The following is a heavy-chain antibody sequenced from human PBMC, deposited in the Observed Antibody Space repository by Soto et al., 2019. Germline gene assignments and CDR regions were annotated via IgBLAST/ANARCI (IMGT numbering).Heavy chain of an antibody. V-gene: IGHV5-51*01. Sequence: VESLKISCKGSGYNFATYWIACVLQMPGKGLEYMGIIYPGDSDTRYSPSFQGQVTFSADKSINTAYLQWSSLKASDTAMYYCARHGFYGDYASNYFDPWGQGTLVTVSS. D-gene: IGHD4-17*01. CDR3: ARHGFYGDYASNYFDP. J-gene: IGHJ5*02. CDR1: GYNFATYW. CDR2: IYPGDSDT.